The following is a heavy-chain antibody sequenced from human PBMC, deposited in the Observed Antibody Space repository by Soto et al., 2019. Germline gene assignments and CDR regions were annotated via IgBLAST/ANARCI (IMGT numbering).Heavy chain of an antibody. CDR2: INPSGGST. Sequence: GASVKVSRKASGYTFTSYYMHWVRQARGQGLEWMGIINPSGGSTSYAQKFQGRVTMTRDTSTSTVYMELSSLRSEDTAVYYCARGGPYYDFWSGYYGYYYGMDVWGQGTTVTVSS. J-gene: IGHJ6*02. D-gene: IGHD3-3*01. CDR1: GYTFTSYY. V-gene: IGHV1-46*01. CDR3: ARGGPYYDFWSGYYGYYYGMDV.